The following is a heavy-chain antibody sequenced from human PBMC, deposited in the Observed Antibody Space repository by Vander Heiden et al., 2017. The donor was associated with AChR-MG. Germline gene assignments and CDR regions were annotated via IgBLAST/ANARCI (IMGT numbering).Heavy chain of an antibody. D-gene: IGHD6-13*01. CDR3: ALGGQHLAFDR. Sequence: QITLKESGPTLVNPTQTLTLTCTFSGFSLSTYGLGVGWIRQPPGKALEWLALIYWDNNKRYSPSLSSRLTITKATSKNQVVLTMTNMDPVDTATYYCALGGQHLAFDRWGQGTLVTVSS. V-gene: IGHV2-5*02. CDR2: IYWDNNK. J-gene: IGHJ5*02. CDR1: GFSLSTYGLG.